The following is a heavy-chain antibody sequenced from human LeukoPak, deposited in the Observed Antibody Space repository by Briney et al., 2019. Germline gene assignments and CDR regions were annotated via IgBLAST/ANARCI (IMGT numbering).Heavy chain of an antibody. V-gene: IGHV1-2*02. CDR3: AREDADGYNHSDY. Sequence: ASVKVSCKASGYTFTGYYMHWVRQAPGQGLEWMGWINPNSGGTNYAQKFQGRVTMTRDTSISTAYMELSRLRSDDTAVYYCAREDADGYNHSDYWGQGTLVTVSS. CDR1: GYTFTGYY. J-gene: IGHJ4*02. CDR2: INPNSGGT. D-gene: IGHD5-24*01.